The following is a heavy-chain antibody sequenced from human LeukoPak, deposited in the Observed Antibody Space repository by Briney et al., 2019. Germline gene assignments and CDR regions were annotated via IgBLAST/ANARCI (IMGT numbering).Heavy chain of an antibody. CDR2: IRASGDST. V-gene: IGHV3-23*01. D-gene: IGHD5-24*01. CDR3: AKGPKNQMGWSLGYYFDF. Sequence: GGSMRLSCAASGFSFSSYSMTWVRQAPGEGLEWASAIRASGDSTYYADSVKGRFTISRDTSKNTLYLQVNSLRAEDTAVYFCAKGPKNQMGWSLGYYFDFWGKGTLVTASS. J-gene: IGHJ4*02. CDR1: GFSFSSYS.